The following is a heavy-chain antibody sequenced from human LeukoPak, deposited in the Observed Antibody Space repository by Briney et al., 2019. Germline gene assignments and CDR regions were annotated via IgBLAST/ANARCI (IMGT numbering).Heavy chain of an antibody. V-gene: IGHV4-59*05. D-gene: IGHD6-13*01. CDR2: IYYSGST. J-gene: IGHJ4*02. CDR1: GGSISSYF. CDR3: ARRQNPYSSSYAGVGY. Sequence: SETLSLTCTVSGGSISSYFWSWIRQPAGKGLEWIGSIYYSGSTYYNPSLKSRVTISVDTSKNQFSLKLSSVTAADTAVYYCARRQNPYSSSYAGVGYWGQGTLVTVSS.